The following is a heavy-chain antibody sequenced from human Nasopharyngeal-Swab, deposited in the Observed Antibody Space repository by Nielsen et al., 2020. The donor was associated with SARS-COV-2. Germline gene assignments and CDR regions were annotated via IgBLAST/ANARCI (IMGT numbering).Heavy chain of an antibody. Sequence: GESLKISCAASGFTFNSYGMNWVRQAPGKGLEWVSSISSSSSYIYYADSVKGRFTISRDNAKNSLYLQMNSLRAEDTAVYYCARDPQRDYCGGDCSYFDYWGQRTLVTVSS. V-gene: IGHV3-21*01. CDR3: ARDPQRDYCGGDCSYFDY. CDR1: GFTFNSYG. D-gene: IGHD2-21*02. CDR2: ISSSSSYI. J-gene: IGHJ4*02.